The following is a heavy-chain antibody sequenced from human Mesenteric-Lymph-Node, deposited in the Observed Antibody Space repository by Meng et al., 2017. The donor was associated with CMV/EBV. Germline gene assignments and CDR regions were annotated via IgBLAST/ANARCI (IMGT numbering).Heavy chain of an antibody. CDR3: ARDLSTTGGNYFDH. D-gene: IGHD1-1*01. CDR2: LYRGGKT. Sequence: CAASGLTVSNNYMAWVRQAPGKGLEWVSSLYRGGKTDYAASVQGRFTISRDNSKNTLYLQMNFLGVDDTAIYFCARDLSTTGGNYFDHWGQGSLVTVSS. V-gene: IGHV3-53*01. CDR1: GLTVSNNY. J-gene: IGHJ4*02.